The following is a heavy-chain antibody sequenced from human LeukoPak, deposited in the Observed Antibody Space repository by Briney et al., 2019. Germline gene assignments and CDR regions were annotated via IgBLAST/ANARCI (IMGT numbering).Heavy chain of an antibody. CDR3: ARLRLDLVTMVRGVMDWYFDY. D-gene: IGHD3-10*01. CDR2: IYYSGST. CDR1: GGSISSSSYY. V-gene: IGHV4-39*01. J-gene: IGHJ4*02. Sequence: PSETLSLTCTVSGGSISSSSYYWGWIRQPPGKGLEWIGSIYYSGSTYYNPSLKSRVTISVDTSKNQFSLKLSSVTAADTAVYYCARLRLDLVTMVRGVMDWYFDYWGQGTLVTVSS.